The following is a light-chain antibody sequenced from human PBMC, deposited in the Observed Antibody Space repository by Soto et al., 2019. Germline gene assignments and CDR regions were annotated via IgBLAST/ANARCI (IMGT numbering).Light chain of an antibody. CDR3: GTWDSSLSAGV. Sequence: QSVLTQPPSVSAAPGQRVTISCSGGSSDIGNNYVSWYQQLPATAPKLLIYDNNKRPSGIPDRFSGSKSGSSATLAITGLQPGDEADYYCGTWDSSLSAGVFGGGTQLTVL. CDR2: DNN. V-gene: IGLV1-51*01. J-gene: IGLJ2*01. CDR1: SSDIGNNY.